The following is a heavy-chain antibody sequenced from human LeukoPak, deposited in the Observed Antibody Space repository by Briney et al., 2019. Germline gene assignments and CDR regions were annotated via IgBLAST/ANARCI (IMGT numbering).Heavy chain of an antibody. CDR1: GFTFDDYA. Sequence: GGSLRLSCAASGFTFDDYATHWVRQVPGKGLEWVSLISGDGGSTYYADSVKGRFTISRDNSKDPLYLQMNSLRTEDTALYYCAKDMWRFGELDYDYWGQGTLVTVSS. D-gene: IGHD3-10*01. CDR2: ISGDGGST. J-gene: IGHJ4*02. CDR3: AKDMWRFGELDYDY. V-gene: IGHV3-43*02.